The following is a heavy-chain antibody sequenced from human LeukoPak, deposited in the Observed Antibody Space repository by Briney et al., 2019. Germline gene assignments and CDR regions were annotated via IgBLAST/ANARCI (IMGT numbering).Heavy chain of an antibody. Sequence: SETLSLTCTVYGGSFSGYCWSWIRQPPGKGLEWVGEINHSGSTYYNPSLKSRITISLDTSKNHFSLKLSSVTAADTAVYYCASATGTVFYFDSWGQGTLVTVSS. CDR2: INHSGST. CDR1: GGSFSGYC. V-gene: IGHV4-34*09. CDR3: ASATGTVFYFDS. D-gene: IGHD6-13*01. J-gene: IGHJ4*02.